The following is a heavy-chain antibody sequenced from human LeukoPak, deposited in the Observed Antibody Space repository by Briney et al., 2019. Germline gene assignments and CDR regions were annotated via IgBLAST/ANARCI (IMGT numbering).Heavy chain of an antibody. Sequence: PGESLRLSCTASGFTFSDCDMNWFRQAPGKGLQWVSSISYMGDHRYYADSAKGRFTISRDNAKNSLYLQMDSLRADDTAVYYCGKAFPPLRVAAAGDYWGQGTLVTVSS. CDR1: GFTFSDCD. V-gene: IGHV3-21*06. J-gene: IGHJ4*02. CDR2: ISYMGDHR. D-gene: IGHD6-25*01. CDR3: GKAFPPLRVAAAGDY.